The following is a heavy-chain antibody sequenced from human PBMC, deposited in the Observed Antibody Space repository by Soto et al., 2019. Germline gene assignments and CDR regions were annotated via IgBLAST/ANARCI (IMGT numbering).Heavy chain of an antibody. V-gene: IGHV1-18*01. CDR1: GYTFTSYG. Sequence: ASVKVSCKASGYTFTSYGISWVRQAPGQGLEWMGWISAYNGNTNYAQKLQGRVTMTTDTSTSTAYMELRSLRSDDTAVYYCARVGLYCSSTSCSVGRSWFDRWGQGTLVNV. D-gene: IGHD2-2*01. CDR3: ARVGLYCSSTSCSVGRSWFDR. CDR2: ISAYNGNT. J-gene: IGHJ5*02.